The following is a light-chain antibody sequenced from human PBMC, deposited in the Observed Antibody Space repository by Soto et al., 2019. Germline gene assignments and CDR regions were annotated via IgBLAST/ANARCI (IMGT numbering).Light chain of an antibody. CDR1: QGVSDW. CDR3: HQYYNWPPYT. J-gene: IGKJ1*01. V-gene: IGKV1-12*01. Sequence: DIQMTHSPSSVSASVGYSFTITCRASQGVSDWVAWYQQKPGEAPKLLIYGSSSLLSGVPSRFSGTRSGTEFTLTISSLQSEDFAVYYCHQYYNWPPYTFGQGTKVDIK. CDR2: GSS.